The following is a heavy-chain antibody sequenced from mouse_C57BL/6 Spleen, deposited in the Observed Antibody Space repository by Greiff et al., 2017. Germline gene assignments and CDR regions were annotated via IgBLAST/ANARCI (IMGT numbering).Heavy chain of an antibody. J-gene: IGHJ4*01. Sequence: QVQLKQSGAELVKPGASVKISCKASGYAFSSSGMNWVKQRPGKGLEWMGQIYPGDGDPNNNGKFKGKATLTADKSSSTADMQLSSLTSEDSAVYFCARMDYEYYGAMDYWGQGTSVTVSS. CDR3: ARMDYEYYGAMDY. V-gene: IGHV1-80*01. CDR1: GYAFSSSG. D-gene: IGHD2-4*01. CDR2: IYPGDGDP.